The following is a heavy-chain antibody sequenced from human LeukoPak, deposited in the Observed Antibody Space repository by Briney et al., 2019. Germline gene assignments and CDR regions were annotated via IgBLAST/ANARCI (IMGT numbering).Heavy chain of an antibody. CDR1: GFSLTTYE. CDR3: ARDRRVGATWSVGAFDI. D-gene: IGHD1-26*01. Sequence: GGSLRLSCAASGFSLTTYEMNWVRQAPGKGLEWVSYISSSGDSIYYADSVKGRFTISRDNAKNSLSLQMNSLRAEDTAIYCWARDRRVGATWSVGAFDIWGQGTTVTVSS. V-gene: IGHV3-48*03. CDR2: ISSSGDSI. J-gene: IGHJ3*02.